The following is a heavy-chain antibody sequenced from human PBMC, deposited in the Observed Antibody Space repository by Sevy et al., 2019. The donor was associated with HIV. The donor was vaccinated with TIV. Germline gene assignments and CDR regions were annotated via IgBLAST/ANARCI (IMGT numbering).Heavy chain of an antibody. V-gene: IGHV3-64D*06. Sequence: GGSLRLSCSASGFTFSNYGMYWVSQSPGKGLEYVSGISSNGDSTYYADSVKGRFTVSRDNSKNTLYLQMSSLRPEDTAMYYCVKASRSVTVAGSYYFYCMDVWGKGTTVTVSS. J-gene: IGHJ6*03. CDR2: ISSNGDST. CDR3: VKASRSVTVAGSYYFYCMDV. D-gene: IGHD6-19*01. CDR1: GFTFSNYG.